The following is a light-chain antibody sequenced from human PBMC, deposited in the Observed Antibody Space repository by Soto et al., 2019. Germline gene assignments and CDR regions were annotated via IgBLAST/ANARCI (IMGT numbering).Light chain of an antibody. J-gene: IGKJ4*01. V-gene: IGKV1-9*01. CDR1: QDISSY. Sequence: IQLTQSPSSLSASIGDRVTITCRASQDISSYLAWYRQKAGKAPELLIEAASTLQSGVPSRLRGSGSGTDFSLTISILQPEDFATYYCQQLKKYPLTFGGGTKV. CDR3: QQLKKYPLT. CDR2: AAS.